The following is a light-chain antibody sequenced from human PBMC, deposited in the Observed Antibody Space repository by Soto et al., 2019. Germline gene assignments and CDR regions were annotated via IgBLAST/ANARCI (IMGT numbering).Light chain of an antibody. V-gene: IGKV1-5*03. CDR3: QQYKHYST. J-gene: IGKJ2*01. CDR1: QSISVF. Sequence: DIQMTQSPSTLSASVGDRVTITCRASQSISVFLAWYQQKPGRAPKLLIYAASTLESGVPSRFSGSGSETEFLRTISSLQPDDSATYYCQQYKHYSTFGQGTKLEIK. CDR2: AAS.